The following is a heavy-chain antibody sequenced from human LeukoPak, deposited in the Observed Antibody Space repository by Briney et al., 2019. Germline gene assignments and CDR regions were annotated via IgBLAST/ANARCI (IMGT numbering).Heavy chain of an antibody. CDR1: GYTFTSYG. D-gene: IGHD6-19*01. Sequence: GASVKVSCKASGYTFTSYGISWVRQAPGQGLEWMGWISAYNGNTNYAQKLQGRVTMTTDTSTSTAYMELRSLRSEDTAMYYCARTSSYSSGWTHFDYWGQGTLVTVSS. CDR3: ARTSSYSSGWTHFDY. V-gene: IGHV1-18*01. CDR2: ISAYNGNT. J-gene: IGHJ4*01.